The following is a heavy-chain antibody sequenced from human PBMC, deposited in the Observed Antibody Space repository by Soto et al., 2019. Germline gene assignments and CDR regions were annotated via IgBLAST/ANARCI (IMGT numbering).Heavy chain of an antibody. J-gene: IGHJ4*02. CDR1: GFTFSTSV. CDR3: AREEFEDGRGHFDY. D-gene: IGHD3-22*01. Sequence: QVQLVESGGGVVQPGGSLRLSCAASGFTFSTSVMHWVRQAPGKGLEWMAIISYGGVNKYYADSVKGRFTISRDISVSTMYLQMNSLRTEDTALYYCAREEFEDGRGHFDYWGQGTLVSVSS. V-gene: IGHV3-30-3*01. CDR2: ISYGGVNK.